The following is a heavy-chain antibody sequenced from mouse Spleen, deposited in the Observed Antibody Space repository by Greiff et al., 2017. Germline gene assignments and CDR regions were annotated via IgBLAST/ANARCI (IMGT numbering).Heavy chain of an antibody. CDR1: GYTFTEYT. CDR3: ARGGFHYYAMDY. CDR2: FYPGSGSI. V-gene: IGHV1-62-2*01. Sequence: QVQLQQPGAELVKPGASVKLSCKASGYTFTEYTIHWVKQRSGQGLEWIGWFYPGSGSIKYNEKFKDKATLTADKSSSTAYMQLSSLTYEDSAVYYCARGGFHYYAMDYWGQGTSVTVSS. J-gene: IGHJ4*01.